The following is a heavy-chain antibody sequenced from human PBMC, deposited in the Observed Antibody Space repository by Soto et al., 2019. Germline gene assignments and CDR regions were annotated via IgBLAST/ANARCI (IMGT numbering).Heavy chain of an antibody. CDR2: ISYDGSNK. J-gene: IGHJ6*02. CDR3: VKYHVIQLDGYYYYYGMDV. D-gene: IGHD5-18*01. CDR1: GFTFSSYG. V-gene: IGHV3-30*18. Sequence: GGSLRLSCAASGFTFSSYGMHWVRQAPGKGLERVAVISYDGSNKYYSDSVKGRFTISRDNSKNTLYLQMNSLRAEDTAVYYCVKYHVIQLDGYYYYYGMDVWGQGTTVSVSS.